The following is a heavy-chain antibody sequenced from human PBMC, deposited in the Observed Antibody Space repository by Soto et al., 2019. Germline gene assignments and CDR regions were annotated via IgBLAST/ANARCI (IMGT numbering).Heavy chain of an antibody. CDR2: IKEDGSEE. CDR1: GFTFSTYW. CDR3: ARDWGAPGRGSAFGYFYDFGMDV. V-gene: IGHV3-7*05. J-gene: IGHJ6*02. D-gene: IGHD3-16*01. Sequence: EVQLVESGGGLVQPGGSLRLSCAASGFTFSTYWMNWVRQAPGKGLEWVANIKEDGSEEYYVDSVKGRFTISRDNAKNSLFLDMNSLRGEDTAVYYCARDWGAPGRGSAFGYFYDFGMDVWGQGTTVTVPS.